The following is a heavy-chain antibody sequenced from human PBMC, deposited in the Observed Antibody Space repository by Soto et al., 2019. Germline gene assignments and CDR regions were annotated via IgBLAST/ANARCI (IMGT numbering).Heavy chain of an antibody. CDR2: ISGSGGST. CDR1: GFTFSSYA. CDR3: AKGMAVRGVTKTYYYYYGMDV. J-gene: IGHJ6*02. V-gene: IGHV3-23*01. D-gene: IGHD3-10*01. Sequence: EVQLLESGGCLVQPGGSQRLSCAASGFTFSSYAMSWARQAPGKGLGWVSSISGSGGSTYYADSVKGRFTISRDNSKNTLYLQMNSLRAEDMAVYYCAKGMAVRGVTKTYYYYYGMDVWGQGTTVTVSS.